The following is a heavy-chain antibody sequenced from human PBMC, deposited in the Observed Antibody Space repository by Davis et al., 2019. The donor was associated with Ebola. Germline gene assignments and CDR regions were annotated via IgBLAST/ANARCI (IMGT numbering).Heavy chain of an antibody. CDR2: ISWNSGSI. D-gene: IGHD2-8*02. J-gene: IGHJ4*02. CDR3: ARDRGYCSGGACYRLLDY. V-gene: IGHV3-9*01. Sequence: SLKISCAASGFTFDDYAMHWVRQAPGKGLEWVSGISWNSGSIGYADSVKGRFTISRDNAKNSLFLQMDSLRAEDTAVYYCARDRGYCSGGACYRLLDYWGQGTLVTVSS. CDR1: GFTFDDYA.